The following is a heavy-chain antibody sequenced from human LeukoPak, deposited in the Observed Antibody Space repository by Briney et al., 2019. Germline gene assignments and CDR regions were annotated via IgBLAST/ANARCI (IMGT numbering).Heavy chain of an antibody. D-gene: IGHD3/OR15-3a*01. CDR2: ISYDGSNK. CDR3: AKVDGDY. V-gene: IGHV3-30*18. J-gene: IGHJ4*02. CDR1: GFTFSSYG. Sequence: GRSLRLSCAASGFTFSSYGMHWVRQAPGKGLEWVAVISYDGSNKYYADSVKGRFTISRDNSKNTLNLQMNSLRAEDTAVYYCAKVDGDYWGQGTLVTVSS.